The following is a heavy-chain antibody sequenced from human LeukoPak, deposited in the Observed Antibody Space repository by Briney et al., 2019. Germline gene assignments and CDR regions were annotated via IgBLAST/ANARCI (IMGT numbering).Heavy chain of an antibody. Sequence: SETLSLTCTVSGAPISTYYWSWIRQPPGKGLERIGYIDYSGSTNYNPSLKSRVAISLDTSQNQFSLKLSSVTAADTAVYYCARDFGGTYFIQWYFDLWGRGTLVTVSS. V-gene: IGHV4-59*01. CDR3: ARDFGGTYFIQWYFDL. D-gene: IGHD1-26*01. CDR2: IDYSGST. CDR1: GAPISTYY. J-gene: IGHJ2*01.